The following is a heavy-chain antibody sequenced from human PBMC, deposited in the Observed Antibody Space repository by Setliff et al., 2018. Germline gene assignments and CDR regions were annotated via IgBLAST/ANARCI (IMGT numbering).Heavy chain of an antibody. CDR2: IYYSGST. Sequence: SETLSLTCRVSGGSISSGNYYWGLIRQPPGKGLEWVATIYYSGSTYSNPSLKSRLIISVDAPDNQFSVKLSSVTAADTAVYYCAIHKSNGSGSYPSLYMDVWGKGIMVTVSS. V-gene: IGHV4-39*01. CDR1: GGSISSGNYY. D-gene: IGHD3-10*01. J-gene: IGHJ6*03. CDR3: AIHKSNGSGSYPSLYMDV.